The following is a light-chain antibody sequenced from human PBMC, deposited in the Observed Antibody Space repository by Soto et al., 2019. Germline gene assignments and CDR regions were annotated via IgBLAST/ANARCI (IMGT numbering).Light chain of an antibody. V-gene: IGKV1-6*01. J-gene: IGKJ4*01. Sequence: AIQMTQSPSSLSVSVGDRVTITCRASQGIGNDVGWYQQKPGKAPKLLIYATSSLQSGVPSRFSGSRSGTDFTLTISSLQPEDFANYYCLQDYNYPLTFGGGTKVEIK. CDR3: LQDYNYPLT. CDR2: ATS. CDR1: QGIGND.